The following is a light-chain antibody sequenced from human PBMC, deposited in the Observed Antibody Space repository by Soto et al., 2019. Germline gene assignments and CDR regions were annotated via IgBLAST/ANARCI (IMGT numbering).Light chain of an antibody. J-gene: IGKJ1*01. V-gene: IGKV1-5*03. CDR1: QSISSW. CDR3: QQYNSSPWT. CDR2: KAS. Sequence: DIQMTQSPSTLSASVGDRVTITCRASQSISSWLAWYQQKPGKAPKLLIYKASSLESGVPSRFSGSGSGTDFTLTISILQADDFATYYWQQYNSSPWTFGQGTKVEIK.